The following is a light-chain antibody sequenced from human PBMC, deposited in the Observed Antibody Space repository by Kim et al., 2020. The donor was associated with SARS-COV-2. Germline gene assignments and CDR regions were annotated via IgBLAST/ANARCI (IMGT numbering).Light chain of an antibody. V-gene: IGKV1-5*03. CDR2: KAS. Sequence: DIQMTQSPSTLSASVGDRVTITCRASQSSGSYLAWYQQKPGKAPKLLIYKASSLESGVSSRVSGSGSGTEFTLTISSLQPDDFATYYCQQYKSYPYTFGQWTKLEI. CDR1: QSSGSY. J-gene: IGKJ2*01. CDR3: QQYKSYPYT.